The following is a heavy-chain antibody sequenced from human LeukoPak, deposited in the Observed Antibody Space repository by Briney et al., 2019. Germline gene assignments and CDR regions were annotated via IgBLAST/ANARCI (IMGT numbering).Heavy chain of an antibody. CDR2: ISYDGSNK. CDR1: GFTFSSYA. D-gene: IGHD3-22*01. J-gene: IGHJ4*02. CDR3: ARDGWYYDRSGYHLYYFDY. Sequence: PGGSLRLSCAASGFTFSSYAMHWVRQAPGKGLEWVAVISYDGSNKYYADSVKGRFTISRDNAKNSLYLQMNSLRAEDTAVYYCARDGWYYDRSGYHLYYFDYWGQGTLVTVSS. V-gene: IGHV3-30-3*01.